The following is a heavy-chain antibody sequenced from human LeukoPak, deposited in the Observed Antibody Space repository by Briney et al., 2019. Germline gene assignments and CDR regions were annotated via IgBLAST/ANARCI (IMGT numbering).Heavy chain of an antibody. CDR2: INHSGST. Sequence: PSETLSLTCAVYGGSFSGYYWSWIRQPPGKGLEWIGEINHSGSTNYNPSLKSRVTISVDTSKNQFSLKLSSVTAADTAVYYCARHGEGYCSGGSCYRARLPFQHWGQGTLVTVSS. V-gene: IGHV4-34*01. CDR1: GGSFSGYY. J-gene: IGHJ1*01. CDR3: ARHGEGYCSGGSCYRARLPFQH. D-gene: IGHD2-15*01.